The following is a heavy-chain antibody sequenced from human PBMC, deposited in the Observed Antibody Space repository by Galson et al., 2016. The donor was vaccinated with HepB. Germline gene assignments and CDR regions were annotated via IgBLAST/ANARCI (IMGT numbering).Heavy chain of an antibody. CDR3: AREAYYYGSSGYGGDNAFDI. CDR2: IYRGGTT. J-gene: IGHJ3*02. V-gene: IGHV3-53*04. Sequence: SLRLSCAASGFTVSNTYMSWVRQAPGKGLEWVSVIYRGGTTYYSDSLEGRFTISSHTSKNTLYLQMNNLRTADTAVYYCAREAYYYGSSGYGGDNAFDIWGQGTIVTVSS. D-gene: IGHD3-22*01. CDR1: GFTVSNTY.